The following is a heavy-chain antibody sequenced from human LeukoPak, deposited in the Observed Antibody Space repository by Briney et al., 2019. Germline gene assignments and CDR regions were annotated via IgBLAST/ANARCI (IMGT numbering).Heavy chain of an antibody. J-gene: IGHJ4*02. CDR3: ARDRYYYDSSGYEKFDY. CDR1: GASISGSSHYF. V-gene: IGHV4-39*07. Sequence: SETLSLTCTVSGASISGSSHYFWGWIRQTPGKGLEWIGSIYYSGITYYTPSLKSRLTISVDTSRNQFSLKLSSVSAADTAVYYCARDRYYYDSSGYEKFDYWGQGTLVTVSS. CDR2: IYYSGIT. D-gene: IGHD3-22*01.